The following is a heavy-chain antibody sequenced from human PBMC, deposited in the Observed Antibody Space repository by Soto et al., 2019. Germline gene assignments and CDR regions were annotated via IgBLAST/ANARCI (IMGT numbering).Heavy chain of an antibody. Sequence: PGGSLRLSCTASGFTFGDYAMSWVRQAPGKGLEWVGFIRSKAYGGTTEYAASVKGRFTISRDDSKSIAYLQMNSLKTEDTAVYYCTGGAGRGARYYYYGMDVWGQGTTVTVSS. CDR1: GFTFGDYA. CDR3: TGGAGRGARYYYYGMDV. V-gene: IGHV3-49*04. J-gene: IGHJ6*02. CDR2: IRSKAYGGTT.